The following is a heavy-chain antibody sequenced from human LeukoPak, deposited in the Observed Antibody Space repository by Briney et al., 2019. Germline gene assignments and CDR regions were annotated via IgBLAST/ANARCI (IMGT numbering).Heavy chain of an antibody. CDR2: IWYDGSNK. D-gene: IGHD6-13*01. Sequence: SGGSLRLSCAASGFTFSSYGMHWVRQAPGKGLEWVAVIWYDGSNKYYADSVKGRFTIPRKNSKNPRYLRRISLGAKDTAVYYCAGLRAGNNWFDPGGQGSLVTVSS. CDR3: AGLRAGNNWFDP. V-gene: IGHV3-33*01. J-gene: IGHJ5*02. CDR1: GFTFSSYG.